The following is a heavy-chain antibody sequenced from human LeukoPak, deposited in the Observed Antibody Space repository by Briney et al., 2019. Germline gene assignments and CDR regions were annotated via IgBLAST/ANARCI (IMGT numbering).Heavy chain of an antibody. J-gene: IGHJ4*02. CDR3: AKGDCSGGSCYPDY. Sequence: AGGSLRLSCAASGFTFDDYAMHWVRQAPGKGLEWVSGISWNSGSIGYADSVKGRFTISRDNAKNSLYLQMNSLRAEDTALYYCAKGDCSGGSCYPDYWGQGTLVTVSS. CDR2: ISWNSGSI. CDR1: GFTFDDYA. V-gene: IGHV3-9*01. D-gene: IGHD2-15*01.